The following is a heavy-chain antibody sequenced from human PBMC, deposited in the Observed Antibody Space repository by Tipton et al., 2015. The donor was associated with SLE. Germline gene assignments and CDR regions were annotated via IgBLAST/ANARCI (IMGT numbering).Heavy chain of an antibody. CDR3: ASSGYGGTPDAFDI. Sequence: TLSLTCTVSGGSISSSSYYWGWIRQPPGKGLEWIGSIYYSGSTYYSPSPKSRVTISVDTSKNQFSLKLSSVTAADTAVYYCASSGYGGTPDAFDIWGQGTMVTVSS. V-gene: IGHV4-39*07. CDR1: GGSISSSSYY. J-gene: IGHJ3*02. CDR2: IYYSGST. D-gene: IGHD5-12*01.